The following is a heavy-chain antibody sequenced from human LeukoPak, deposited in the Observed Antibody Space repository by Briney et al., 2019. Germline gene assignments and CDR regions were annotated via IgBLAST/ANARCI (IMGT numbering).Heavy chain of an antibody. Sequence: PGGSLRLSCAASGFTFRNYGMSWVRQAPGKGLEWVSGFSGGGPTTYYSDSVKGRFTISRDNSKNTLYLQMNSLRVEDTAIYYCAKALVRGDLDYWGQGTLVTVSS. J-gene: IGHJ4*02. CDR1: GFTFRNYG. D-gene: IGHD3-10*01. CDR3: AKALVRGDLDY. V-gene: IGHV3-23*01. CDR2: FSGGGPTT.